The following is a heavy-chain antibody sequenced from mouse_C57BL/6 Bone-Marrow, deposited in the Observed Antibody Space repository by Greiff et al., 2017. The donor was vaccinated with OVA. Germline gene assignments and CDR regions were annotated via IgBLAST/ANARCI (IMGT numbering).Heavy chain of an antibody. CDR3: RAYYGNYWYFDV. V-gene: IGHV6-6*01. J-gene: IGHJ1*03. D-gene: IGHD2-10*01. Sequence: EVQRVESGGGLVQPGGSMKLSCAASGFTFSDAWMDWVRQSPEKGLEWVAEIRNKANNHATYYAESVKGRFTISRDDSKSSVYLQMNSLRAEDTSIYYCRAYYGNYWYFDVWGTGTTVTVSS. CDR1: GFTFSDAW. CDR2: IRNKANNHAT.